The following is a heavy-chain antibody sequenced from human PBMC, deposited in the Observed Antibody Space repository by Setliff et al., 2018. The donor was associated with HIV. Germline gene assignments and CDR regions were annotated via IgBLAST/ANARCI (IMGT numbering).Heavy chain of an antibody. CDR3: ARDNSYYYGSGSHYWYGMDV. J-gene: IGHJ6*01. CDR1: GDSINSGTYY. V-gene: IGHV4-61*02. CDR2: LHLSGDT. D-gene: IGHD3-10*01. Sequence: SETLSLTCTVSGDSINSGTYYWSWIRQPAGKGLEWIGRLHLSGDTNYNPSLKSRVTMSIDTSKNQFSLKLSTVTAADTAVYYCARDNSYYYGSGSHYWYGMDVWGQGTTVTVSS.